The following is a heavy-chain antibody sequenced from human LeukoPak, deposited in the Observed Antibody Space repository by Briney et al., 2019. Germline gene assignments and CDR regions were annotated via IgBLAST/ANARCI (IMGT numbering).Heavy chain of an antibody. CDR2: ISYDGSNK. Sequence: PGGSLRLSCAASGFTLSNYDMHWVRQAPGKGLEWVAVISYDGSNKYYADSVKGRFTISRDNSKNTLYLQMNSLRAEDTAVYYCARGRDPRYSSSSHLRYWGQGTLVTVSS. J-gene: IGHJ4*02. CDR3: ARGRDPRYSSSSHLRY. V-gene: IGHV3-30-3*01. CDR1: GFTLSNYD. D-gene: IGHD6-13*01.